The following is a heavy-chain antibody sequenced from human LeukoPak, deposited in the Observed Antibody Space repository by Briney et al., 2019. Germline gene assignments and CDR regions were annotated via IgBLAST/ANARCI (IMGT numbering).Heavy chain of an antibody. CDR3: ARRYCYGGSCYSAHDY. D-gene: IGHD2-15*01. CDR2: IYYSGST. CDR1: GGSINGYY. Sequence: SETLSLTCTVSGGSINGYYWTWIRQPAGEGLDWIGYIYYSGSTTYNPSLKSRVTISVDTSKNQFSLTLSSVTAADTAVYYCARRYCYGGSCYSAHDYWGQGTLVTVSS. J-gene: IGHJ4*02. V-gene: IGHV4-59*08.